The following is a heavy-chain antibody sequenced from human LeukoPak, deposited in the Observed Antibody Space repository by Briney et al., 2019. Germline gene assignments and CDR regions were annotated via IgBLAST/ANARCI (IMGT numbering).Heavy chain of an antibody. Sequence: GGSLRLSCAASGFTFSSYAMHWVRQAPGKGLEWVAVISYDGSNKYYADSVKGRFTISRDNSKNTLYLRMNSLRAEDTAVYYCARDSGSYGYSLFDYWGQGTLVTVSS. CDR2: ISYDGSNK. V-gene: IGHV3-30-3*01. CDR1: GFTFSSYA. J-gene: IGHJ4*02. CDR3: ARDSGSYGYSLFDY. D-gene: IGHD5-18*01.